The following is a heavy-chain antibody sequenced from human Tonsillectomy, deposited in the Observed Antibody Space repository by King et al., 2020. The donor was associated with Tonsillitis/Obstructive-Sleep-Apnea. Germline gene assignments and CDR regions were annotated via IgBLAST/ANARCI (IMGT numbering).Heavy chain of an antibody. Sequence: QLVQSGAEVKKPGSSVKVSCKASGGTFSSFAINWVRQAPGQGLEWMGRIIPILGIANYAQKFQDRVTITAVKSTSTAYMELSSLRSEDTAMYYCARGEPDSVTIFGVAPSHMDVWGKGTTVTVSS. J-gene: IGHJ6*03. CDR1: GGTFSSFA. CDR3: ARGEPDSVTIFGVAPSHMDV. D-gene: IGHD3-3*01. V-gene: IGHV1-69*09. CDR2: IIPILGIA.